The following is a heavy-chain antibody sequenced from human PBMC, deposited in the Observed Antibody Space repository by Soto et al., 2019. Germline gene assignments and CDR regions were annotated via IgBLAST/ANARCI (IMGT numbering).Heavy chain of an antibody. CDR1: GFTFSNYT. Sequence: GGSLRLSCAASGFTFSNYTMIWVRQAPGKGLEWVSYISSSSSTIYYADSVKGRFTISRDNAKNSLYLQMNSLRDEDTAVYYCASEMDCSSTSCYYYYGMDVWGQGTTVTVSS. V-gene: IGHV3-48*02. J-gene: IGHJ6*02. CDR3: ASEMDCSSTSCYYYYGMDV. CDR2: ISSSSSTI. D-gene: IGHD2-2*01.